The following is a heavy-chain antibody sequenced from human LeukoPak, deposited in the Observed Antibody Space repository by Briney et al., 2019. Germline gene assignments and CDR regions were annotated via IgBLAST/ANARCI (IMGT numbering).Heavy chain of an antibody. CDR1: SGSISGHY. V-gene: IGHV4-59*08. D-gene: IGHD1-26*01. Sequence: SETLSLTCTVSSGSISGHYWSWVRQPPGQGLEWIAYIYYTGVTKYNPSLKSRVTISVDTSKNQFSLILSSVTAADTAVYYCARHAQSPYSGSFDYWGQGTLVTVSS. CDR2: IYYTGVT. J-gene: IGHJ4*02. CDR3: ARHAQSPYSGSFDY.